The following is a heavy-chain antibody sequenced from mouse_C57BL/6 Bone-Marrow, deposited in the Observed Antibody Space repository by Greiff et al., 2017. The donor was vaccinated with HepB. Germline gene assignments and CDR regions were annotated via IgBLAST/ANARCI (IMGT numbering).Heavy chain of an antibody. CDR1: GYTFTEYT. V-gene: IGHV1-62-2*01. J-gene: IGHJ3*01. CDR3: ARHEDVVDYYGSSWFAY. D-gene: IGHD1-1*01. Sequence: VQLQQSGAELVKPGASVKLSCKASGYTFTEYTIHWVKQRSGQGLEWIGWFYPGSGSIKYNEKFKDKATLTADKYSSTVYMELSKLTSEDSAVYCCARHEDVVDYYGSSWFAYWGQGTLVTVSA. CDR2: FYPGSGSI.